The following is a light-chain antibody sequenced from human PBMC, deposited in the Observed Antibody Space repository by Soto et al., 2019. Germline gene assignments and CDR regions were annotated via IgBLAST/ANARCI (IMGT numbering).Light chain of an antibody. CDR1: QSVNSY. CDR2: DAS. CDR3: QHRSIWPVS. J-gene: IGKJ5*01. V-gene: IGKV3-11*01. Sequence: EIVLTQSPATLSLSPGERATLSCRASQSVNSYLAWYQQKPGLAPRLLIYDASSRATGIPARFSGSGSGTDFTLTISSLEPEDFAVYYCQHRSIWPVSFGQGTRLEIK.